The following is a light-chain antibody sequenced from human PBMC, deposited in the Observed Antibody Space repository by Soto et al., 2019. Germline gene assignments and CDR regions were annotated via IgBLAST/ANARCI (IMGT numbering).Light chain of an antibody. CDR1: QSVSSTY. CDR2: GAS. CDR3: QQYGGSRWT. J-gene: IGKJ1*01. Sequence: EIVLTQSPGTLSLSPGERATLSCRASQSVSSTYLAWYQQKPGQAPWLLIYGASNRATGIPDRFSGSGSGTDFTLTISRLEPEDFAVYYCQQYGGSRWTFGQGTRVDI. V-gene: IGKV3-20*01.